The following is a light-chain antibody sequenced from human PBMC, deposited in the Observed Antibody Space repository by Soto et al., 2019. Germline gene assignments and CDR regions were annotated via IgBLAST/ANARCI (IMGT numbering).Light chain of an antibody. J-gene: IGLJ1*01. V-gene: IGLV2-8*01. CDR3: SSHAVKKNIVV. CDR2: EAN. CDR1: SDDIGGYDY. Sequence: QSALPQTHSASRSPGQTVTISCTGSSDDIGGYDYVSWYQHHPGRTPKLIIYEANKRPSGVPDRLSGSKSGNTAPLTVSGLQAEDGADYYCSSHAVKKNIVVVGSGTKVT.